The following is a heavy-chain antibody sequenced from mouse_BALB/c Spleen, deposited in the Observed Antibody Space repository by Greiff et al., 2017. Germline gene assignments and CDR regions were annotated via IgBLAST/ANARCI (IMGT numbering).Heavy chain of an antibody. V-gene: IGHV3-8*02. Sequence: EVKVEESGPSLVKPSQTLSLTCSVTGDSITSGYWNWIRKFPGNKLEYMGYISYSGSTYYNPSLKSRISITRDTSKNQYYLQLNSVTTEDTATYYCARWGSGYWYFDVWGAGTTVTVSS. J-gene: IGHJ1*01. CDR2: ISYSGST. CDR3: ARWGSGYWYFDV. CDR1: GDSITSGY. D-gene: IGHD1-1*02.